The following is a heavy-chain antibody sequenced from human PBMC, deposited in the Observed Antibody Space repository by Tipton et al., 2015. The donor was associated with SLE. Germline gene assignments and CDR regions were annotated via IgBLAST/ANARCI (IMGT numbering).Heavy chain of an antibody. D-gene: IGHD2-2*01. V-gene: IGHV4-31*03. CDR3: ARMEYSQFQLSFFDS. CDR1: GGSISSADYY. CDR2: IYYSGNT. Sequence: TLSLTCTVSGGSISSADYYWNWVRHHPGKGLEWIGYIYYSGNTYYNPSLKSRLTISLDTSKNHFSLRLTSVTAADTAVHYCARMEYSQFQLSFFDSWGQGTLVTVSS. J-gene: IGHJ4*02.